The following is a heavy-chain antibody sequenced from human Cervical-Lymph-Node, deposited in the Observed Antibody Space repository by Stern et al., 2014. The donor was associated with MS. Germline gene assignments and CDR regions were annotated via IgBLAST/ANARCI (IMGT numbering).Heavy chain of an antibody. D-gene: IGHD6-19*01. CDR1: GYGFTTYD. CDR3: ARVKVNKGGRYVLTYYDF. Sequence: VQLVQSGAAVKKPGASVKVSCKASGYGFTTYDISWMRPATAQGIEWMGWMSPNSGYTSYAQEFTGRPTLTRNTSLSTAYMDLSSLSSEDTAVYFCARVKVNKGGRYVLTYYDFWGQGTLVTVSS. V-gene: IGHV1-8*01. J-gene: IGHJ4*02. CDR2: MSPNSGYT.